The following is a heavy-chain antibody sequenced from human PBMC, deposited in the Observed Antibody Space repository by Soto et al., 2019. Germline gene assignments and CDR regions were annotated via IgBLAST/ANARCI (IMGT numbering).Heavy chain of an antibody. CDR2: ISWNSGSI. CDR3: AKDMSLDPQVYYYGMDV. D-gene: IGHD1-1*01. J-gene: IGHJ6*02. CDR1: GFTFDDYA. V-gene: IGHV3-9*01. Sequence: GGSLRLSCAASGFTFDDYAMHWVRQAPGKGLEWVSGISWNSGSIGYADSVKGRFTISRDNAKNSLYLQMNSLRAEDTALYYCAKDMSLDPQVYYYGMDVWGQGTTVTVSS.